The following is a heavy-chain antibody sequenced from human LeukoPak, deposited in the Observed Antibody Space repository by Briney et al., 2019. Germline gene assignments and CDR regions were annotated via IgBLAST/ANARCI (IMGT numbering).Heavy chain of an antibody. CDR1: GFTFSSYA. CDR2: ISATGRNT. CDR3: SSSVFYSSGWYGGY. V-gene: IGHV3-23*01. Sequence: GGSLRLSCAASGFTFSSYAMSWVRQAPGKGLEWVSLISATGRNTYYADSVKGRFTISRDNSKNTLYLHMNSLRAEDTAIYYCSSSVFYSSGWYGGYWGQGTLVTVSS. J-gene: IGHJ4*02. D-gene: IGHD6-19*01.